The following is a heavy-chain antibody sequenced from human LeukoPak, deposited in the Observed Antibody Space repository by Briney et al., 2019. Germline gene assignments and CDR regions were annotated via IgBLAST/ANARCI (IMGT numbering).Heavy chain of an antibody. D-gene: IGHD3-10*01. V-gene: IGHV3-9*01. CDR3: AKSYGSGSPIWFDP. CDR1: GFTFDDYA. Sequence: GRSLRLSCAASGFTFDDYAMHWVRQAPGKGLEWVSGISWNSGSIGYADSVKGRFTISRDNAKNSLYLQMNSLRAGDTALYYCAKSYGSGSPIWFDPWGQGTLVTVSS. CDR2: ISWNSGSI. J-gene: IGHJ5*02.